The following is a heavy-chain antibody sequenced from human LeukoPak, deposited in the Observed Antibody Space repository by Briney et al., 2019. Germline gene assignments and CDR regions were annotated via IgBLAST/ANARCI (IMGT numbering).Heavy chain of an antibody. D-gene: IGHD2-2*01. J-gene: IGHJ6*03. V-gene: IGHV7-4-1*02. CDR1: GYTFTSYA. Sequence: ASVKVSCKASGYTFTSYAMNWVRQAPGQGLEWMGWINTNTGNPTYAQGFTGRFVFSLDTSVSTAYLQISSLKAEDTAVYYCARKGPAVPYYYYYYMDVWGKGTTVTVSS. CDR2: INTNTGNP. CDR3: ARKGPAVPYYYYYYMDV.